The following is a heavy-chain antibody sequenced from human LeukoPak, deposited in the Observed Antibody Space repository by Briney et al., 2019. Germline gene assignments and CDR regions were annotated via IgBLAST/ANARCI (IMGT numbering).Heavy chain of an antibody. D-gene: IGHD6-13*01. J-gene: IGHJ4*02. CDR3: ARHLGSSSWYATYYFDY. V-gene: IGHV4-39*01. CDR1: GGSISSSSYY. Sequence: SETLSLTCTVSGGSISSSSYYWGWIRQPPGKGLEWIGSIYYSGSTYYNPSLKSRVTISVDTSKNQLSLKLSSVTAADTAVYYCARHLGSSSWYATYYFDYWGQGTLVTVSS. CDR2: IYYSGST.